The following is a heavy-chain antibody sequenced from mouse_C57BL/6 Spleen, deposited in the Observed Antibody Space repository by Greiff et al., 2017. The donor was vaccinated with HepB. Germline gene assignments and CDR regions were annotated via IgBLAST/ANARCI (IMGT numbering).Heavy chain of an antibody. CDR3: ARGAPPYGSSYDGDY. J-gene: IGHJ2*01. V-gene: IGHV1-52*01. CDR1: GYTFTSYW. CDR2: IDPSDSET. D-gene: IGHD1-1*01. Sequence: QVQLQQPGAELVRPGSSVKLSCKASGYTFTSYWMHWVKQRPIQGLEWIGNIDPSDSETHYNQKFKDKATLTVDKSSSTAYMQLSSLTSEDSAVYYCARGAPPYGSSYDGDYWGQGTTLTVSS.